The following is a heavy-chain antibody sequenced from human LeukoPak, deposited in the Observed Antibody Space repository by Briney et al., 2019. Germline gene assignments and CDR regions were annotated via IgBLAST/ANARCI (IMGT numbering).Heavy chain of an antibody. V-gene: IGHV4-34*01. CDR1: GGSFSGYY. CDR2: ISHSGST. J-gene: IGHJ4*02. D-gene: IGHD1-20*01. Sequence: SETLSLTCAVYGGSFSGYYWSWIRQPPGKGLEWIGEISHSGSTNYNPSLKSRVTISVDTSKNQFSLKLSSVTAADTAVYYCARRTLTGLDYWGQGTLVTVSS. CDR3: ARRTLTGLDY.